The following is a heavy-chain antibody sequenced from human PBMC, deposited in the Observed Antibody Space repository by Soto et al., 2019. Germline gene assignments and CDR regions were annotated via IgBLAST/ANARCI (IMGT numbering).Heavy chain of an antibody. CDR2: IYYSGST. CDR3: ARAGGYYGSGNYYPLDYFYGMDV. V-gene: IGHV4-59*01. J-gene: IGHJ6*02. D-gene: IGHD3-10*01. Sequence: SETLSLTCTVSGGSISSYYWSWIRQHPGKGLEWSGYIYYSGSTNYNPSLKSRVTISVDTSKNQFSLKLSSVTAADTAVYYCARAGGYYGSGNYYPLDYFYGMDVWGQGTTVT. CDR1: GGSISSYY.